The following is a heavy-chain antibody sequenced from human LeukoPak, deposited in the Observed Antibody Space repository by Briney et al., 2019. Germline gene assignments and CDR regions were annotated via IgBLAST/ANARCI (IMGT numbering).Heavy chain of an antibody. D-gene: IGHD1-26*01. J-gene: IGHJ4*02. CDR3: AKDQSPSGSYFGTFDY. V-gene: IGHV3-30*18. CDR2: ISYDGSNK. Sequence: TGGSLRLSCAASGFTFSSYGMHWVRQAPGKGLEWVAVISYDGSNKYYADSVKGRFTISRDNSKNTLYLQMNSLRAEDTAVYYCAKDQSPSGSYFGTFDYWGQGTLVTVSS. CDR1: GFTFSSYG.